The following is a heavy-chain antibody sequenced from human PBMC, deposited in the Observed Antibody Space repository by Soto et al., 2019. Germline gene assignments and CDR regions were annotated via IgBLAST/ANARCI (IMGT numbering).Heavy chain of an antibody. CDR1: GYTFTSYG. Sequence: QVQLVQSGAEVKKPGASVKVSCKASGYTFTSYGISWVRQAPGQGLEWMGWISAYNGNTNYAQKLQDRVTXXTXTXXSTAYMELRSLRSDDTAVYYCARPGRGYSSGWFDYWGQGTLVTVSS. D-gene: IGHD6-19*01. J-gene: IGHJ4*02. CDR3: ARPGRGYSSGWFDY. V-gene: IGHV1-18*01. CDR2: ISAYNGNT.